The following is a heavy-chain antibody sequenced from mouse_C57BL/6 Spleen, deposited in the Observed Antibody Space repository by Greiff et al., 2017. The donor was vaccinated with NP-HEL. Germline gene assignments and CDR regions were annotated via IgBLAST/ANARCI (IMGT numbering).Heavy chain of an antibody. V-gene: IGHV1-69*01. J-gene: IGHJ1*03. D-gene: IGHD2-2*01. CDR2: IDPSDSYT. CDR1: GYTFTSYW. CDR3: ARSHGYDEGYWYFDV. Sequence: QVQLQQPGAELVMPGASVKLSCKASGYTFTSYWMHWVKQRPGQGLEWIGEIDPSDSYTNYNQKFKGKSTLTVDKSSSTAYMQLSSLTTEDSAVYYCARSHGYDEGYWYFDVWGTGTTVTVSS.